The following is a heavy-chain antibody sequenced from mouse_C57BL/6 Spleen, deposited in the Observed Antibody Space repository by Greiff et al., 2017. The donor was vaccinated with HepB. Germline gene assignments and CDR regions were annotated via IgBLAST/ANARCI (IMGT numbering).Heavy chain of an antibody. Sequence: EVKVEESGGGLVQPGGSMKLSCVASGFTFSNYWMNWVRQSPEKGLEWVAQIRLKSDNYATHYAASVKGRFTISRDDSKSSVYLQMNNLRAEDTGIYYCTAGTGFAYWGQGTLVTVSA. J-gene: IGHJ3*01. CDR1: GFTFSNYW. CDR2: IRLKSDNYAT. D-gene: IGHD4-1*01. V-gene: IGHV6-3*01. CDR3: TAGTGFAY.